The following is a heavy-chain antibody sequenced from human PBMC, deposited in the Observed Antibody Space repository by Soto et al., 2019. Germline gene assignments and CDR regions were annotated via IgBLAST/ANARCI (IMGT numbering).Heavy chain of an antibody. CDR3: AKDRRAGGNYGFYSDF. CDR1: GFTFSSYG. Sequence: EVQLLESGGGLVQPGGSLRLSCAASGFTFSSYGMTWVRQAPGKGLEWVSFSSATGAGTYYADSVKGRFTISRDNSKHTLYLQMTSPRADDTAGYYCAKDRRAGGNYGFYSDFWGQGALVIVSS. CDR2: SSATGAGT. D-gene: IGHD3-10*01. J-gene: IGHJ4*02. V-gene: IGHV3-23*01.